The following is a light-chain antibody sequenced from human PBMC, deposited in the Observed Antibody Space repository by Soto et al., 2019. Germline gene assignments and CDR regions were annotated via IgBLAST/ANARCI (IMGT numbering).Light chain of an antibody. J-gene: IGKJ2*01. CDR2: MAS. CDR1: QSISSW. CDR3: HLYNSLYT. V-gene: IGKV1-5*03. Sequence: DIPMTQSPSTLSAYVGDRVTITCRASQSISSWLAWYQQKPGKAPKLLIYMASSLESGVPSRFSGSGSGTDCSSTVGSQQPDDFATSYCHLYNSLYTLGQGTRLEIE.